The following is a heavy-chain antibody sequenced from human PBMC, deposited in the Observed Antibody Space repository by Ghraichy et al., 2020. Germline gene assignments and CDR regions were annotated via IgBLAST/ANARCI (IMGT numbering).Heavy chain of an antibody. CDR3: ARSMIAATLAY. CDR1: GYTFTNYA. V-gene: IGHV1-3*01. Sequence: ASVKFSCKASGYTFTNYAMHWVRQAPGQRLEWMGWINAGDGNTKYSQKFQGRVTITRDTFASTAYMELSSLRSEDTAVYYCARSMIAATLAYWGQGTLVTVSS. CDR2: INAGDGNT. J-gene: IGHJ4*02. D-gene: IGHD2-15*01.